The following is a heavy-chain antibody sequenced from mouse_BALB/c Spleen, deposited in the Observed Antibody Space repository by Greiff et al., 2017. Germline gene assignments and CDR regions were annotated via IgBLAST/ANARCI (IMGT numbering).Heavy chain of an antibody. Sequence: DLVKPGASVKLSCKASGYTFTSYWINWIKQRPGQGLEWIGRIAPGSGSTYYNEMFKGKATLTVDTSSSTAYIQLSSLSSEDSAVYFCARDPLFTTVGYFEVWGAGTTVTVSS. J-gene: IGHJ1*01. CDR3: ARDPLFTTVGYFEV. D-gene: IGHD1-1*01. CDR1: GYTFTSYW. V-gene: IGHV1S41*01. CDR2: IAPGSGST.